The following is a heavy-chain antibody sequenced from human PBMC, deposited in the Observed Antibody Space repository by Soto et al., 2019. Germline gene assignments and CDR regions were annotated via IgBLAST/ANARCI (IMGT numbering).Heavy chain of an antibody. J-gene: IGHJ6*02. D-gene: IGHD3-22*01. Sequence: ASVKVSCKASGYTFTSHGISWVRQAPGQGLEWMGWISAYNGNTNYAQQLQGRVTMTTDTSTSTAYMELRSLRSDDTAVYYCARGQSYYYNPSGYPTHSYYGMDVWGQGXTVTVSS. CDR2: ISAYNGNT. CDR3: ARGQSYYYNPSGYPTHSYYGMDV. CDR1: GYTFTSHG. V-gene: IGHV1-18*01.